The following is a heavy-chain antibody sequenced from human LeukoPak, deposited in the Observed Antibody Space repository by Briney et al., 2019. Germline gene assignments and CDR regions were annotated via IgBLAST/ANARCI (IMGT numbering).Heavy chain of an antibody. V-gene: IGHV3-23*01. CDR3: AKGAFGFKRVPNFDY. J-gene: IGHJ4*02. CDR1: GFTVSSNY. Sequence: GGSPRLSCAASGFTVSSNYMSWVRQAPGKGLEWVSAISGSGGSTYYADSVKGRFTISRDNSKNTLYLQMNSLRAEDTAVYYCAKGAFGFKRVPNFDYWGQGTLVTVSS. CDR2: ISGSGGST. D-gene: IGHD3-10*01.